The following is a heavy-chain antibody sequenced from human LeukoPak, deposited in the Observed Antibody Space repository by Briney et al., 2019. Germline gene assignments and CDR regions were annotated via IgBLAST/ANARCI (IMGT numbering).Heavy chain of an antibody. D-gene: IGHD3-10*01. CDR2: IYSGGST. J-gene: IGHJ5*02. CDR3: ARGPPRPVDSKLLWFGELLYGLDPPDA. V-gene: IGHV3-53*01. CDR1: GFTVSSNY. Sequence: PGGSLRLSCAASGFTVSSNYMSWVRQAPGKGLEWVSVIYSGGSTYYADSVKGRFTISRDNSKNTLYLQMNSLRAEDTAVYYCARGPPRPVDSKLLWFGELLYGLDPPDAWGQGTLVTVSS.